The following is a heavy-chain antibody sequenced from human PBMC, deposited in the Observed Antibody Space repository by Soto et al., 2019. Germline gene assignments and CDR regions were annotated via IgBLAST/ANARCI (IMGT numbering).Heavy chain of an antibody. CDR3: AKDSRPFGGDSGHDS. D-gene: IGHD2-21*02. CDR1: GFTFSTFN. CDR2: ISTNSKDI. Sequence: EVHLVESGGGLVKPGGSLRLSCAASGFTFSTFNMNWVRQAPGKGLEWVSSISTNSKDIYYAASVKGRFTISRDNANSSLYLQMSGLRAEDTALYYCAKDSRPFGGDSGHDSWGQGTLVSVSS. V-gene: IGHV3-21*01. J-gene: IGHJ4*02.